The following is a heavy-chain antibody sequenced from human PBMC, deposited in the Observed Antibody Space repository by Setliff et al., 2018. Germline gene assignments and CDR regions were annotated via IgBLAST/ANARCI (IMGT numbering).Heavy chain of an antibody. Sequence: RASVKVSCKASGGTFSGFGVNWVRQAPGQGLEWVGGIAPKIGLQSYAQKFQGRVSITTDESRDTVYMELNRLKSDDSAVYYCARDVARAGVRFDSWGQGTLVTVSS. J-gene: IGHJ4*02. CDR3: ARDVARAGVRFDS. CDR2: IAPKIGLQ. CDR1: GGTFSGFG. V-gene: IGHV1-69*05. D-gene: IGHD6-13*01.